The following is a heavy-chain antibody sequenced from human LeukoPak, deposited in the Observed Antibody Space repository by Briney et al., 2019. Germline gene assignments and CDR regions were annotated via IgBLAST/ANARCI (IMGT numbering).Heavy chain of an antibody. Sequence: PGGSPRLSCAASGFTFSSYAMTWIRQAPGKGLEWVSGICGSGGCTYDADSVKGRFTISRDNSKNTLYLQMNSLRAEDTAVYYCAKVSYYDRSGYYSFDYWGQGTLVTVSS. CDR2: ICGSGGCT. V-gene: IGHV3-23*01. D-gene: IGHD3-22*01. CDR1: GFTFSSYA. J-gene: IGHJ4*02. CDR3: AKVSYYDRSGYYSFDY.